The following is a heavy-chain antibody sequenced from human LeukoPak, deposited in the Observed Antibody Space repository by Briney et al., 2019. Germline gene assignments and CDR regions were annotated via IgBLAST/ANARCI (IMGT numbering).Heavy chain of an antibody. J-gene: IGHJ5*02. CDR2: INPNSGGT. CDR1: GYTFTGYY. V-gene: IGHV1-2*02. CDR3: ARARVYQMVGEWNWFDP. D-gene: IGHD3-10*02. Sequence: ASVKVSCKASGYTFTGYYMHWVRQAPGQGLEWMGWINPNSGGTNYAQTFQGRVTMTRDTSISTAYMELSRLRSDDTAVYYCARARVYQMVGEWNWFDPWGQGTLVTVSS.